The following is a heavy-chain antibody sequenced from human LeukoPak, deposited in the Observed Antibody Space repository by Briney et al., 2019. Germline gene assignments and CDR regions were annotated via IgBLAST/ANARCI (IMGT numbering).Heavy chain of an antibody. D-gene: IGHD6-6*01. CDR3: ARDFEYSSHFDY. V-gene: IGHV1-69*04. Sequence: GSSVKVSCKASGGTFSSYAISWVRQAPGQGLEWMGRIIPILGIANYAQKFQGRVTITADKSTSTAYMELSSLRSEDTAVYYCARDFEYSSHFDYWGQGTLVTVSS. CDR1: GGTFSSYA. J-gene: IGHJ4*02. CDR2: IIPILGIA.